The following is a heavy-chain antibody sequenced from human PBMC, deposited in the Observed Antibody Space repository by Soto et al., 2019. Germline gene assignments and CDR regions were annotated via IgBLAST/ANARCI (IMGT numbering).Heavy chain of an antibody. V-gene: IGHV4-30-4*02. CDR1: GGSISSGDYY. CDR2: IYYSGST. CDR3: TRDGDGRMTTNPYYYYGMDV. Sequence: KASETLSLTCTVSGGSISSGDYYWSWIRQPPGKGLEWIGYIYYSGSTYYNPSLKSRVTISVDTSKNQFSLNLSSVTAADTAVYYCTRDGDGRMTTNPYYYYGMDVWGPGITVTVSS. D-gene: IGHD2-21*02. J-gene: IGHJ6*02.